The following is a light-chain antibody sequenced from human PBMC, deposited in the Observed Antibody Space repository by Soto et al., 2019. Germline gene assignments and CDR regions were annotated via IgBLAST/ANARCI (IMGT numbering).Light chain of an antibody. Sequence: TQSPSSLSASVGDRVTITCRASQGISSYLAWYQQKPGKAPKLLIYAASTLQSGVPSRFSGSGSGTDFTLTISCLQSEDFATYYCQQYYSYPATFGQGTKVDIK. CDR1: QGISSY. CDR2: AAS. J-gene: IGKJ1*01. CDR3: QQYYSYPAT. V-gene: IGKV1-8*01.